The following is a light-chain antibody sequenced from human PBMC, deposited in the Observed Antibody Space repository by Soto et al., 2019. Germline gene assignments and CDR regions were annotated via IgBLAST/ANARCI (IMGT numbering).Light chain of an antibody. CDR3: QQGSSTLT. CDR1: QSINRY. J-gene: IGKJ4*01. CDR2: GAS. V-gene: IGKV1-39*01. Sequence: DIQMPQSPSSLSASVGDRVTITCRASQSINRYLNWYQQKPGTAPKLLISGASSLQSGVPSRFSCSGSGTDFTLTISSLQPEDFATYYGQQGSSTLTFGGGTKVEIK.